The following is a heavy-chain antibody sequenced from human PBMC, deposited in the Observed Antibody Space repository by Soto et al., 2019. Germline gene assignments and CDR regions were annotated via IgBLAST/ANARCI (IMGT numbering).Heavy chain of an antibody. D-gene: IGHD1-26*01. CDR2: IYHSGST. J-gene: IGHJ6*02. CDR1: GGSISSSNW. CDR3: GIWDTYCYGMDV. V-gene: IGHV4-4*02. Sequence: PSETLSLPCPVPGGSISSSNWWSWVRKPPGKGLEWIGEIYHSGSTNYNPSLKSRVTISVDKSKNQFSLKLSSVTAADTAVYYCGIWDTYCYGMDVWGQGTTFTVSS.